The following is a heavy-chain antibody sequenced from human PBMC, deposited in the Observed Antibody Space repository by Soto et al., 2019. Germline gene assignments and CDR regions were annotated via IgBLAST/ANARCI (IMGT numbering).Heavy chain of an antibody. V-gene: IGHV3-23*01. CDR2: ISATGGGT. CDR3: AKDRRAGGNSAFYFDF. Sequence: HPGGSLRLSCAASGFTFSNYAMSWVRQAPGKGLEWVSLISATGGGTYYADSVKGRFTISRDNSHNTLYLQVHSLTAEDTAVYYCAKDRRAGGNSAFYFDFWGQGAHVTVSS. J-gene: IGHJ4*02. D-gene: IGHD3-16*01. CDR1: GFTFSNYA.